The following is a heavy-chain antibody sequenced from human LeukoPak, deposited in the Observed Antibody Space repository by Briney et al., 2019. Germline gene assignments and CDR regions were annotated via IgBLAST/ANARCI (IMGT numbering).Heavy chain of an antibody. J-gene: IGHJ3*02. CDR1: GYSISSGYY. CDR3: ARSGIAAPVNDAFDI. D-gene: IGHD6-25*01. V-gene: IGHV4-38-2*02. CDR2: IYYSGST. Sequence: SETLSLTCTVSGYSISSGYYWGWIRQPPGKGLEWIRYIYYSGSTNYNPSLESRVTLSVDTSKNQFSLKLSSVTAADTAVYYCARSGIAAPVNDAFDIWGQGTMVTVSS.